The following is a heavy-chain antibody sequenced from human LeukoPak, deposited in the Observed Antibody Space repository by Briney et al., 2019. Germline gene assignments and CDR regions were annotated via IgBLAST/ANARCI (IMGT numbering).Heavy chain of an antibody. CDR2: IWYDGNNK. D-gene: IGHD6-6*01. CDR1: GFTFSKYG. Sequence: PGGSLRLSCAASGFTFSKYGMHGVRQAPGKGLEWLAVIWYDGNNKWYADSVKGRFTISRDNSRNTLYLQMDYLRPEDTAVYYCARDLSKGAFFDYWGQGTLVTVSS. CDR3: ARDLSKGAFFDY. V-gene: IGHV3-33*01. J-gene: IGHJ4*02.